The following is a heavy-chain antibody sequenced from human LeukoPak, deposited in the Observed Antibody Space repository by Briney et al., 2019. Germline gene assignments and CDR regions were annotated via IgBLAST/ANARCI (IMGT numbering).Heavy chain of an antibody. CDR2: IWYDGSNQ. CDR1: GFTSSSYG. Sequence: PGGSLRLSCAASGFTSSSYGMHWVRQAPGKGLEWVAVIWYDGSNQYYADSVKGRFTISRDNSKNTLYLQMNSLRAEDTAVYYCAKGDWGTSPGAFDIWGQGTMVTVSS. J-gene: IGHJ3*02. V-gene: IGHV3-33*06. CDR3: AKGDWGTSPGAFDI. D-gene: IGHD7-27*01.